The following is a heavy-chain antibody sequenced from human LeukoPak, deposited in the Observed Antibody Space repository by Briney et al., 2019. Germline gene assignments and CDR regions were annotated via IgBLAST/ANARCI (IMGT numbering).Heavy chain of an antibody. D-gene: IGHD3-10*01. CDR3: ARKAAGWGVLDH. V-gene: IGHV3-7*03. CDR1: GFIFETYW. Sequence: GGSLGLSCAASGFIFETYWINWVRQVPGEGLEWVANMKHDGSEEYYVDSVKGRFIISRDNANKLLYLQMNSLRAEDTAIYYCARKAAGWGVLDHWGQGLLVTVSS. CDR2: MKHDGSEE. J-gene: IGHJ4*02.